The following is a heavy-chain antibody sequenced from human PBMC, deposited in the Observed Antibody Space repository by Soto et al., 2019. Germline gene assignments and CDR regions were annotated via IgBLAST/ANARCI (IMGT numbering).Heavy chain of an antibody. D-gene: IGHD6-13*01. V-gene: IGHV3-23*01. Sequence: EVQLLESGGDLVQPGGSLRVSCGASGFMFSRHGMSWVRQAPEKGVEWFSSIRSGGDLTYDADSVKGRFTVSRDSRKNTLSLQMDSLRAEDTARYCCAKIGQIGTWFFDYCGQGTLVTVSS. J-gene: IGHJ4*02. CDR1: GFMFSRHG. CDR3: AKIGQIGTWFFDY. CDR2: IRSGGDLT.